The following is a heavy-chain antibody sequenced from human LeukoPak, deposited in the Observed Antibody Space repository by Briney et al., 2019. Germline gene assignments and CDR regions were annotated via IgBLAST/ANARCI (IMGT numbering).Heavy chain of an antibody. V-gene: IGHV3-30*12. J-gene: IGHJ4*02. CDR3: AKEVSIISRGLDY. CDR1: GFTFSSYG. D-gene: IGHD2-21*01. Sequence: GGSLRLSCAASGFTFSSYGMHWVRQAPGKGLEWVAIISYDGSDKFYADSVKGRFTISRDNSKNTLYLQMNSLRAEDTAVYYCAKEVSIISRGLDYWGQGILVTVTS. CDR2: ISYDGSDK.